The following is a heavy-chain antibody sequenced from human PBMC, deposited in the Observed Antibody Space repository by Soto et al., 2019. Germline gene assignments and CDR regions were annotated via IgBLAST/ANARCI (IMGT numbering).Heavy chain of an antibody. CDR2: IYYSGST. V-gene: IGHV4-39*01. J-gene: IGHJ6*02. CDR1: GGSISSSSYY. Sequence: KPSETLSLTCTVSGGSISSSSYYWGWIRQPPGKGLEWIGSIYYSGSTYYNPSLKSRVTISVDTSKNQFSLKLSSVTAADTAVYYCARHVTRRDDFRSGYSYYYYYYGMDVWGQGTTVTVSS. D-gene: IGHD3-3*01. CDR3: ARHVTRRDDFRSGYSYYYYYYGMDV.